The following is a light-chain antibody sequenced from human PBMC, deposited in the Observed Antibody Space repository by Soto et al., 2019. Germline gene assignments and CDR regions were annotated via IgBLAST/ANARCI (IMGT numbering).Light chain of an antibody. CDR3: QQRINWPHT. V-gene: IGKV3-11*01. CDR2: DAS. Sequence: EIVLTQSPATLSLSPGERATLSCRASQSVSSYLAWDQQKPGQAPRLLIYDASNRATGIPARFSASGSGTDFTLTVSSLEPEDFAVYYCQQRINWPHTFGQGTKLEIK. CDR1: QSVSSY. J-gene: IGKJ2*01.